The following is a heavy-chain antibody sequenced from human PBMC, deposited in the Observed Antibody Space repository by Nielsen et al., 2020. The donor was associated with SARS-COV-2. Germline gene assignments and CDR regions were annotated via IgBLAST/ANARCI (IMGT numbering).Heavy chain of an antibody. V-gene: IGHV3-21*01. CDR2: ISSSSSYI. J-gene: IGHJ3*02. D-gene: IGHD3-9*01. CDR3: ASHVLRYFDWLPSDSSGDAFDI. Sequence: VRQAPGKGLEWVSSISSSSSYIYYADSVKGRFTIPRDNAKNSLYLQTNSLRAEDTAVYYCASHVLRYFDWLPSDSSGDAFDIWGQGTMVTVSS.